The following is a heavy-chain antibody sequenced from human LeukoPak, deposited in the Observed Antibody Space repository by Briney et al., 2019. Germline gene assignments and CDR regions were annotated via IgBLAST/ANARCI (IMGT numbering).Heavy chain of an antibody. CDR2: VSGSSSHT. J-gene: IGHJ4*02. CDR1: GFAFSRYA. CDR3: TKESDYSNAAPEWGFDS. V-gene: IGHV3-23*01. D-gene: IGHD3-3*01. Sequence: GGSLKLSCVASGFAFSRYAMSCVRQAPGKGLEWVSGVSGSSSHTADADSVKGRFTISRDNSRNTLYLQMHSLRADDTAVYYCTKESDYSNAAPEWGFDSWGQGTLVTVSS.